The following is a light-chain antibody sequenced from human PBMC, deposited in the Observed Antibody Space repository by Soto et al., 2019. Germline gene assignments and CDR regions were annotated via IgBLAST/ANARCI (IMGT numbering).Light chain of an antibody. CDR2: GAS. J-gene: IGKJ2*01. CDR3: QQYGGAPPEYP. Sequence: IVLTQSPGTLSLSPGERATLSCRASQTVSGSHLAWYQQKPGQAPRLIIYGASTRPTGIPDRFSSSGSGTDFTLTITRLEPEDFAVYYCQQYGGAPPEYPFGQGTKLEIK. CDR1: QTVSGSH. V-gene: IGKV3-20*01.